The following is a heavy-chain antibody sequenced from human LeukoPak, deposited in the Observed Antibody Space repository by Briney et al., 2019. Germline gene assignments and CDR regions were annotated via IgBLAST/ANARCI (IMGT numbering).Heavy chain of an antibody. D-gene: IGHD3-22*01. Sequence: SETLSLTCAVSGGSISSSNWWSWVRQPPGQGLEWIGEIYHSGSTNYNPSLKSRVTISVDKSKNQFSLKLSSVTAADTAVYYCARGGIIGYYSTTYYFDYWGQGTLVTVSS. CDR1: GGSISSSNW. V-gene: IGHV4-4*02. CDR3: ARGGIIGYYSTTYYFDY. J-gene: IGHJ4*02. CDR2: IYHSGST.